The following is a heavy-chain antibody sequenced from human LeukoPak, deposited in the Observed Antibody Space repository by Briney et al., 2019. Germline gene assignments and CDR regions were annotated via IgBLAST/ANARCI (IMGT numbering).Heavy chain of an antibody. V-gene: IGHV3-7*01. J-gene: IGHJ3*02. D-gene: IGHD3-22*01. CDR2: IKHDGSEK. Sequence: GGSLRLSCAASGFTFSSYWMSWVRQAPGQGLEWMVNIKHDGSEKYYADSGKGRFTISRDNAKSTLYLQMSSLRADDTAVYYCAKGQPSYYYEISAYFYKGAFDIWVEGRKATVCS. CDR3: AKGQPSYYYEISAYFYKGAFDI. CDR1: GFTFSSYW.